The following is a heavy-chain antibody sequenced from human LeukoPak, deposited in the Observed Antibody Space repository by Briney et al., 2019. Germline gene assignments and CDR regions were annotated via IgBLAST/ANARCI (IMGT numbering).Heavy chain of an antibody. D-gene: IGHD6-13*01. Sequence: VASVKVSCKASGYTFTGYYMHWVRQAPGQGLEWMGWINPNSGGTNYAQKFQGRVTMTRDTSISTAYMELSRLRSDDTAVYYCARGGSSSWYGYEAFDIWGQGTMVTVSS. J-gene: IGHJ3*02. V-gene: IGHV1-2*02. CDR2: INPNSGGT. CDR1: GYTFTGYY. CDR3: ARGGSSSWYGYEAFDI.